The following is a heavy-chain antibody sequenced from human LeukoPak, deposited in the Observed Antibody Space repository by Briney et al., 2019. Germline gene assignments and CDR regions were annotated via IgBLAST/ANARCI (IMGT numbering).Heavy chain of an antibody. J-gene: IGHJ4*02. CDR1: VFTVSSNY. CDR3: ARLSYGGFDC. CDR2: IYSGDNT. V-gene: IGHV3-53*01. D-gene: IGHD4-23*01. Sequence: PGGSLRLSCAASVFTVSSNYMSWVRQAPGKGLEWVSVIYSGDNTYYADSVKGRFTISRDNSKNTLYLQMNSLRAEDTAVYYCARLSYGGFDCWGQGTLVTVSS.